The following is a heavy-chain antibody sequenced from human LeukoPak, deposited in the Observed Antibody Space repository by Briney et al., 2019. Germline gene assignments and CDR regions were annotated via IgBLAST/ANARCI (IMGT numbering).Heavy chain of an antibody. V-gene: IGHV3-33*01. CDR2: IWYDGSNT. Sequence: GGSLRLSCAASGFTFSNYAMHWVRQAPGKGLEWVAGIWYDGSNTYYADSVKGRFTISRDNSKNTSYLQMNSLRAEDKAVYYCLELMAGYLPSGECGGPGTLVTLPS. J-gene: IGHJ1*01. D-gene: IGHD5-18*01. CDR3: LELMAGYLPSGEC. CDR1: GFTFSNYA.